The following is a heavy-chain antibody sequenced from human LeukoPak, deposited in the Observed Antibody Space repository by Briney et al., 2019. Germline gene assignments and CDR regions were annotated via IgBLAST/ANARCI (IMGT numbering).Heavy chain of an antibody. CDR3: ARGFVVVPAAIPLQLWWY. CDR1: GYTFTGYY. V-gene: IGHV1-2*02. CDR2: INPNSGGT. D-gene: IGHD2-2*01. Sequence: ASVKVSCKASGYTFTGYYMHWVRQAPGQGLEWMGWINPNSGGTNYAQKFQGRVTMTRDTSISTAYMELSRLRSDDTAVYYCARGFVVVPAAIPLQLWWYWGQGTPVTVSS. J-gene: IGHJ4*02.